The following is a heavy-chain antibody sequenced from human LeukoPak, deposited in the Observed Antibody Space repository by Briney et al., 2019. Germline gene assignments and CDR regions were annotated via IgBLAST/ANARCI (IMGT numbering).Heavy chain of an antibody. CDR3: ASDPSLASFWTGYPHY. D-gene: IGHD3/OR15-3a*01. Sequence: GGSLRLSCAASGFSFSNSWMHWVRQAPGKGLVWVSRINSDGTTTYYADSVKGRFTISRDNAKNTLFLQMNSLRPEDTALYYCASDPSLASFWTGYPHYWGQGTLVTVSS. V-gene: IGHV3-74*01. CDR1: GFSFSNSW. J-gene: IGHJ4*02. CDR2: INSDGTTT.